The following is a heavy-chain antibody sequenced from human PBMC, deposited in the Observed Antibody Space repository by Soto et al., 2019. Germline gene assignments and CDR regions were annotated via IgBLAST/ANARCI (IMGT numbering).Heavy chain of an antibody. CDR1: GGSISSSSYY. Sequence: TLSLTCTVSGGSISSSSYYWGWIRQPPGKGLEWIGSIYYSGSTYYNPSLKSRVTISVDTSKNQFSLKLSSVTAADTAVYYCARAPTYYYDSSGSITTWFDPWGPGTLVTRLL. CDR3: ARAPTYYYDSSGSITTWFDP. CDR2: IYYSGST. J-gene: IGHJ5*02. D-gene: IGHD3-22*01. V-gene: IGHV4-39*01.